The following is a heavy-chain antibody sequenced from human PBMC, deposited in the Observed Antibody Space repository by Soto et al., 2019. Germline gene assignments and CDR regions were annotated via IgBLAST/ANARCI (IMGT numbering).Heavy chain of an antibody. J-gene: IGHJ6*02. CDR1: GYTFTGYY. CDR2: FNPNSGGT. V-gene: IGHV1-2*04. Sequence: QVQLVQSGAEVKKPGASVKVSCKASGYTFTGYYMHWVRQAPGQGLEWMGWFNPNSGGTNYAQKFQGWVTMTRDTSISTAYMELSRLRSDDTAVYYCARGSTITVTTKDYYGMDVWGQGTTVTVSS. CDR3: ARGSTITVTTKDYYGMDV. D-gene: IGHD4-4*01.